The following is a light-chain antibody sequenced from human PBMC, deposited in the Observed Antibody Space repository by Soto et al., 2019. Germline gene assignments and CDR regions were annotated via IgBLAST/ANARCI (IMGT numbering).Light chain of an antibody. CDR1: QGISSA. J-gene: IGKJ5*01. V-gene: IGKV1-13*02. CDR3: QQFNRYPIT. Sequence: AIQLTQSPSSLSASVGDRVTITCRASQGISSALAWYQQKPGKAPKLLIYDASSLESGVPSRFSGSGSGTDFTLTISSLQPEDFATDYCQQFNRYPITFGQGTRLEIK. CDR2: DAS.